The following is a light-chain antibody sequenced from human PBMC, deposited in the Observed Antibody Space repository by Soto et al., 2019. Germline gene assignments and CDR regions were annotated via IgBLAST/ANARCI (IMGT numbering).Light chain of an antibody. CDR2: DVS. Sequence: ALTQPASVSGSPGQSITISCTGTSSDIGDYNYVSWYQQHPGKAPKLMICDVSIRPSGVSNRFSGSKSGNTASLTISGLQAEDEADYYCSSYTSSSTLVFGGGTKLTVL. CDR3: SSYTSSSTLV. V-gene: IGLV2-14*01. J-gene: IGLJ2*01. CDR1: SSDIGDYNY.